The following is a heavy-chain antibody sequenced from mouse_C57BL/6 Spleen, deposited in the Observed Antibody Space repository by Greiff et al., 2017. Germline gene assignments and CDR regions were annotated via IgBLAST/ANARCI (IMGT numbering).Heavy chain of an antibody. V-gene: IGHV3-6*01. CDR3: AREGTTVVATYYAMDY. CDR2: ISYDGSN. J-gene: IGHJ4*01. Sequence: EVKLMESGPGLVKPSQSLSLTCSVTGYSITSGYYWNWIRQFPGNKLEWMGYISYDGSNNYNPSLKDRISITRDTSKNQFFLKMNSVTTEDTATYYCAREGTTVVATYYAMDYWGQGTSVTVSS. CDR1: GYSITSGYY. D-gene: IGHD1-1*01.